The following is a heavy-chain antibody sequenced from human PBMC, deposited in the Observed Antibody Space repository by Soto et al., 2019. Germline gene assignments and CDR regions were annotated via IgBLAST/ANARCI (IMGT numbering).Heavy chain of an antibody. J-gene: IGHJ4*02. Sequence: SETLSITCTVSGGSISSGGYYWSWIRQHPGKGLEWIGYIYYSGSTYYNPSLKSRVTISVDTSKNQFSLKLSSVTAADTAVYYCARVGGRQGGAARPREWGQGTLVTVSS. D-gene: IGHD6-6*01. CDR3: ARVGGRQGGAARPRE. CDR1: GGSISSGGYY. CDR2: IYYSGST. V-gene: IGHV4-31*03.